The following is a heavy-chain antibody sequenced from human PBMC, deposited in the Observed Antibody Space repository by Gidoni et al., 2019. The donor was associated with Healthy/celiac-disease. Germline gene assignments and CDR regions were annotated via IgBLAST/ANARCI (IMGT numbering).Heavy chain of an antibody. CDR2: IIPIFGTA. V-gene: IGHV1-69*01. Sequence: QVQLVQSGAEVKKPGSSVKVSCTASGGTFSSYAISWVRQAPGQGLEWMGGIIPIFGTANYAQKFQGRVTSTADESTSTAYMELSSLRSEDTAVYYCAREFRSGSYSPGWFDPWGQGTLVTVSS. CDR3: AREFRSGSYSPGWFDP. CDR1: GGTFSSYA. D-gene: IGHD3-10*01. J-gene: IGHJ5*02.